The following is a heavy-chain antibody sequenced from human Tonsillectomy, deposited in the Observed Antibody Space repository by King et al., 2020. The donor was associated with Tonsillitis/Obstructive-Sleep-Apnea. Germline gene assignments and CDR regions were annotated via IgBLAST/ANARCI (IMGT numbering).Heavy chain of an antibody. CDR1: GYTFTGYY. Sequence: VQLVESGAEVKKPGASVKVSCKASGYTFTGYYMHWVRQAPGQGLEWMGWFNPNSGGTNYAQKFQGRVTMTRDTSISTAYMELSRLRSDDTAVYYCARGGYCSGGSCYSDHGMDVWGQGTTVTVSS. CDR3: ARGGYCSGGSCYSDHGMDV. J-gene: IGHJ6*02. D-gene: IGHD2-15*01. CDR2: FNPNSGGT. V-gene: IGHV1-2*02.